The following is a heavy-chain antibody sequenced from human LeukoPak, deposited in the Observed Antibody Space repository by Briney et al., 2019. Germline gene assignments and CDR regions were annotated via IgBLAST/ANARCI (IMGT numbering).Heavy chain of an antibody. Sequence: ASVKVSCKASGGTFTSYDINWVRQATGQGLEWMGWMNPNSGNTGYAQKFQGRVTMTRNTSISTAYMELSSLISENTAVYYCASLTYYYDSSGYYYSHWFDPWGQGTLVTVSS. CDR3: ASLTYYYDSSGYYYSHWFDP. J-gene: IGHJ5*02. CDR2: MNPNSGNT. CDR1: GGTFTSYD. V-gene: IGHV1-8*01. D-gene: IGHD3-22*01.